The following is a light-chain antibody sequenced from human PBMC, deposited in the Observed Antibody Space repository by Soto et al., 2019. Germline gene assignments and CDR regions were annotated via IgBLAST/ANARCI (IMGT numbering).Light chain of an antibody. CDR1: QSFRSSY. Sequence: EIVLTQSPGTLSLSPGERATLSCRASQSFRSSYLTWYHQKPGQAPRLLIFGASSRATGTPDRISGSGSGTDYTLTINRLEPEDFGVYYCQQYGDSVFNFGPGTTVAIK. J-gene: IGKJ3*01. CDR2: GAS. V-gene: IGKV3-20*01. CDR3: QQYGDSVFN.